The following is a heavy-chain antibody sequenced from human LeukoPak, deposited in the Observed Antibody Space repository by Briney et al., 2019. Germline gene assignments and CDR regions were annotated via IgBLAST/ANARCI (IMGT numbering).Heavy chain of an antibody. CDR2: ITDSGDST. V-gene: IGHV3-23*01. CDR1: GFTFSRYA. CDR3: ARTGGTSGWQRGLGY. Sequence: GGSLRLSCAASGFTFSRYAMSWVRQAPGKGLEWVSGITDSGDSTYYADSVKGRFTISRDNSKNTLYLQMNSLRAEDTAVYNCARTGGTSGWQRGLGYWGQGTLVTVSS. D-gene: IGHD6-19*01. J-gene: IGHJ4*02.